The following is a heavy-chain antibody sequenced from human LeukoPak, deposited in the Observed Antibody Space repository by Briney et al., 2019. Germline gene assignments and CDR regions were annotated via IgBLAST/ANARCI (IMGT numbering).Heavy chain of an antibody. CDR1: GFNFDDYA. D-gene: IGHD2-2*01. CDR3: ARAGGYSSTSCWNRFDP. V-gene: IGHV3-9*01. Sequence: GGSLRLSCAASGFNFDDYAMHWVRQVPGKGLEWVSGISWNSGSRGYADSVKGRFTISRDNAETSLYLQMNSLRAEDTAVYYCARAGGYSSTSCWNRFDPWGQGTLVTVSS. J-gene: IGHJ5*02. CDR2: ISWNSGSR.